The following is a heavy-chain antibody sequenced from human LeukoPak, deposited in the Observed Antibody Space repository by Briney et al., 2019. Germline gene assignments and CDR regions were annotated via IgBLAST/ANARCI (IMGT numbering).Heavy chain of an antibody. CDR3: ARELYYYDSSGYPGPNPFDY. J-gene: IGHJ4*02. D-gene: IGHD3-22*01. CDR2: INWNGGST. Sequence: PGGSLRLSCAASGFTFDDYGMSWFRQAPGKGLEWVSGINWNGGSTGYADSVKGRFTISRDNAKNSLYLQMNSLRAEDTALYYCARELYYYDSSGYPGPNPFDYWGQGTLVTVSS. V-gene: IGHV3-20*04. CDR1: GFTFDDYG.